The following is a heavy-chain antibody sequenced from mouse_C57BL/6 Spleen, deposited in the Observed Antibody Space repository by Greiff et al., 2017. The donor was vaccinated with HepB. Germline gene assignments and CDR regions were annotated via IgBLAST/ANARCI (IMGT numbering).Heavy chain of an antibody. CDR3: VREPLPLGYFDV. J-gene: IGHJ1*03. CDR1: GFTFNTYA. Sequence: EVQLVESGGGLVQPKGSLKLSCAASGFTFNTYAMHWVRQAPGKGLEWVARIRSKSSNYATYYADSVKDRFTVSRDDSQSRLYLQMNNLKTEDTAMYYCVREPLPLGYFDVWGTGTTVTVSS. D-gene: IGHD5-1*01. V-gene: IGHV10-3*01. CDR2: IRSKSSNYAT.